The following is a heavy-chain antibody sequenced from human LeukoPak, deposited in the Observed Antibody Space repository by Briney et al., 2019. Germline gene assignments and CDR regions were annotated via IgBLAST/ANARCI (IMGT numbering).Heavy chain of an antibody. CDR3: ARGYCSGGSCYGGDY. V-gene: IGHV3-23*01. CDR1: GFTFSSYA. Sequence: GGSLRLSCAASGFTFSSYAMSWVRQAPGKGLEWVTVISSTGVTAYYADSVKGRFTISRDNAKNSLYLLMNSLRAEDTAIYYCARGYCSGGSCYGGDYWGQGTLVTVSS. D-gene: IGHD2-15*01. J-gene: IGHJ4*02. CDR2: ISSTGVTA.